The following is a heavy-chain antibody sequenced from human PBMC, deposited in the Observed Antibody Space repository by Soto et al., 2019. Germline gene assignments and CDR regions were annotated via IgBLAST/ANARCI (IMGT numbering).Heavy chain of an antibody. Sequence: QVTLKESGPVLVKPTETLTLTCTVSGFSLSNARMGVSWIRQHPGKALEWLAHIFSNDEKSYSTSLKSRLTSSKDTSKRQVVLNMTNMDPVDTATYYCARIRLYTGWFDPWGQGTLVTVSS. J-gene: IGHJ5*02. CDR2: IFSNDEK. V-gene: IGHV2-26*01. CDR3: ARIRLYTGWFDP. CDR1: GFSLSNARMG.